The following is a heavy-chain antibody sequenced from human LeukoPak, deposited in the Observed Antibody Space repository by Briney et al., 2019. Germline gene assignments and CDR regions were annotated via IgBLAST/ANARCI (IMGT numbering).Heavy chain of an antibody. Sequence: SETLSLTCTVSGGSISSSSYYWGWIRQPPGKGLEWIGYIYYSGSTNYNPSLNSRVTISVDTSKNQFSLRLSSVTAAGTAVYYCASTILTSRGWFNFDYWGQGTLVTVSS. J-gene: IGHJ4*02. D-gene: IGHD6-19*01. V-gene: IGHV4-61*05. CDR2: IYYSGST. CDR1: GGSISSSSYY. CDR3: ASTILTSRGWFNFDY.